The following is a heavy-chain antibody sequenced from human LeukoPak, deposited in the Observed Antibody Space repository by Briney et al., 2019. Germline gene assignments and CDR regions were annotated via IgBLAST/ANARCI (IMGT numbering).Heavy chain of an antibody. Sequence: GGSLRLSCAASGFTFSSDSMSWVRQAPGKGREWVSSISSSSRYIYYADSVKGRFTISRDNAKNSLYLQMNSLRADDTAVYYCARDRNYYDYGSFDYWGQGTLVTVSS. CDR2: ISSSSRYI. CDR3: ARDRNYYDYGSFDY. J-gene: IGHJ4*02. CDR1: GFTFSSDS. D-gene: IGHD4-17*01. V-gene: IGHV3-21*01.